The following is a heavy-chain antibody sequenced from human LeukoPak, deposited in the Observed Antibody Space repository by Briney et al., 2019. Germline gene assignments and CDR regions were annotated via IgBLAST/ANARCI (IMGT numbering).Heavy chain of an antibody. CDR2: IYPRGDST. V-gene: IGHV3-23*01. J-gene: IGHJ4*02. Sequence: GGSLRLSCAASGFTFSTYSMTWVRQGPGKGLEWVSSIYPRGDSTFYADSVKGRFTISRDNSKKTLYLQMSSLRTEDTAIYYCAKDVVPDSGWDLDYWGQGTLVTVSS. D-gene: IGHD6-19*01. CDR3: AKDVVPDSGWDLDY. CDR1: GFTFSTYS.